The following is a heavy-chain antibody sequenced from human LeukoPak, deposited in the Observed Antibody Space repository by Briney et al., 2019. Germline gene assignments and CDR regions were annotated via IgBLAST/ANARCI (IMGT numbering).Heavy chain of an antibody. CDR2: IYYSGST. Sequence: SETLSLTCTVSGVSISSGGYYWSWIRQHPGKGLEWIGYIYYSGSTYYNPSLKSRVTISVDTSKNQFSLKLSSVTAADTAVYYCARELRNLYYFDYWGQGTLVTVSS. D-gene: IGHD4-17*01. CDR3: ARELRNLYYFDY. J-gene: IGHJ4*02. V-gene: IGHV4-31*03. CDR1: GVSISSGGYY.